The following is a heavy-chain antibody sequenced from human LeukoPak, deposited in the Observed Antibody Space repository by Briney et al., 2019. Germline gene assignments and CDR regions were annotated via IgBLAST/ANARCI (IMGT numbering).Heavy chain of an antibody. J-gene: IGHJ5*02. Sequence: SETLSLTCIVSGSSFSSGYYWGWSRQPPGKGLEWIGSISHSGSTYYKPSLESRVTISVDTSKNQLSLKLSCVIAADTAVYYCAKYNSRIHLSDPWGQGTLVTVSS. CDR3: AKYNSRIHLSDP. D-gene: IGHD6-13*01. CDR2: ISHSGST. CDR1: GSSFSSGYY. V-gene: IGHV4-38-2*02.